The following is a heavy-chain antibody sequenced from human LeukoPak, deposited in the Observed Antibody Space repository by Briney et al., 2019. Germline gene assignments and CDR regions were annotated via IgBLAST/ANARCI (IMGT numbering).Heavy chain of an antibody. CDR3: ARGQVKQQLLPRTGSRDYYYYMDV. CDR1: GYTFTSYD. V-gene: IGHV1-8*01. Sequence: GASVKVSCKASGYTFTSYDINWVRQATGQGLEWMGWMNPNSGNTGYAQKFQGRVTMTRDTSISTAYMELSSLRSEDTAVYYCARGQVKQQLLPRTGSRDYYYYMDVWGKGTTVTVSS. J-gene: IGHJ6*03. CDR2: MNPNSGNT. D-gene: IGHD6-13*01.